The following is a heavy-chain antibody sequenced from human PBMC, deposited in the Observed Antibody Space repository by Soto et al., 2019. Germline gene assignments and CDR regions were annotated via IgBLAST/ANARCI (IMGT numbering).Heavy chain of an antibody. CDR1: GGSFSGYY. J-gene: IGHJ4*02. Sequence: PSETLSLTCAVYGGSFSGYYWTWIRQPPGTGLEWIGEINHSGSTNYNPSLKSRVTISVDTSKNQFSLYLQMNSLRTEDTTLYYCVKEGGSIWFDYWGQGTLVTVSS. CDR3: VKEGGSIWFDY. V-gene: IGHV4-34*01. CDR2: INHSGST. D-gene: IGHD3-10*01.